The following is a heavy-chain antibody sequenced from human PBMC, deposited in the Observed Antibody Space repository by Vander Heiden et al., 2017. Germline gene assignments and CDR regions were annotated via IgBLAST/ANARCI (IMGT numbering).Heavy chain of an antibody. CDR3: ARDSGDLQYFQK. J-gene: IGHJ1*01. D-gene: IGHD4-17*01. Sequence: QVQLQESGPGLVTPSQTLSLTCTVSGGSISSGFYFWNWIRQHPGKGLEWIGHIHYSGSTYYKSSLKSRVTISVDTSKNQFSLKLTSVTAADTAVYYCARDSGDLQYFQKWGQGTLVTVSS. V-gene: IGHV4-31*03. CDR2: IHYSGST. CDR1: GGSISSGFYF.